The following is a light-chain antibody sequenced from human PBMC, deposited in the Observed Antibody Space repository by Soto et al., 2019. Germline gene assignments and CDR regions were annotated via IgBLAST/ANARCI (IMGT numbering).Light chain of an antibody. CDR1: QSISSD. J-gene: IGKJ5*01. CDR3: QQYNNWPPIT. Sequence: EIVMTQSPATLSVSPGERATLSCRASQSISSDVAWYQQKPGQAPRLLIYGASTTATGIPARFSGSGSGTEFTLTISSLQSEDFAVYYCQQYNNWPPITFGQGTRLEIK. V-gene: IGKV3-15*01. CDR2: GAS.